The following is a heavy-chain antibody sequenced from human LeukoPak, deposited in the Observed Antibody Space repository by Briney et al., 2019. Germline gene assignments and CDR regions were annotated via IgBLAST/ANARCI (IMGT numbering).Heavy chain of an antibody. V-gene: IGHV1-69*13. CDR1: GGTFSSYA. D-gene: IGHD6-13*01. Sequence: SVKVSCKASGGTFSSYAISWVRQAPGQGLEWMGGIIPIFGTASYAQKFQGRVTITADESTSTAYMELSSLRSEDTAVYYCARDSSSWDYVGFDYWGQGTLVTVSS. CDR2: IIPIFGTA. CDR3: ARDSSSWDYVGFDY. J-gene: IGHJ4*02.